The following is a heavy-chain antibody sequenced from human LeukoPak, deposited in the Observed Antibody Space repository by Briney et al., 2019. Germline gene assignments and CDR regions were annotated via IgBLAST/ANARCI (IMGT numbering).Heavy chain of an antibody. J-gene: IGHJ6*03. D-gene: IGHD6-25*01. CDR1: GGSISSYY. CDR2: IDNSGST. Sequence: SETLSLTCTVSGGSISSYYWSWLRQPAGKGLEWIWRIDNSGSTNYNPSLKSRVTISVDKSKNQFSMKVSSVPAADTAVYYCARVAPSGYYYMDVWGKGTTVTVSS. CDR3: ARVAPSGYYYMDV. V-gene: IGHV4-4*07.